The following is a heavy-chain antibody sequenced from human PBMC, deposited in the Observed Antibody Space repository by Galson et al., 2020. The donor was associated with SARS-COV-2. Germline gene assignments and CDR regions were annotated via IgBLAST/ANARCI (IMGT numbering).Heavy chain of an antibody. CDR1: GGSISSSGYY. CDR2: IYYSGST. Sequence: SETLSLTCTVSGGSISSSGYYWGWIRQPPGKGLEWIGRIYYSGSTYYNPCLKSRVTISVDTSRNQFSLNLSSVTAADTALYYCARHESSGWYYFDYWGQGILVTVSP. V-gene: IGHV4-39*01. D-gene: IGHD6-19*01. J-gene: IGHJ4*02. CDR3: ARHESSGWYYFDY.